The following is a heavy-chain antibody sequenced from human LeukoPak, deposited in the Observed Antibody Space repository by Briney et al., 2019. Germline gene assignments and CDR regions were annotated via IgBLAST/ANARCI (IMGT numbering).Heavy chain of an antibody. CDR1: GYSFTSYW. CDR3: ARSGQDIVVVAAAQGAFDI. J-gene: IGHJ3*02. CDR2: IYPGDSDT. D-gene: IGHD2-2*01. Sequence: GESLKISCKGSGYSFTSYWIGWVRQMPGKGLEWMGIIYPGDSDTRYSPSFQGQVTISADKSISTAYLQWSSLKASDTAMYYCARSGQDIVVVAAAQGAFDIWGQGTMVTVSS. V-gene: IGHV5-51*01.